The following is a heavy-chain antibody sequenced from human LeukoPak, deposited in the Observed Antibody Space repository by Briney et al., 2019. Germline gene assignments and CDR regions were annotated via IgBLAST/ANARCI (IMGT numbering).Heavy chain of an antibody. CDR1: GFTFFNYG. V-gene: IGHV3-30*18. J-gene: IGHJ6*02. CDR3: AKDRRMMSAYYGMDV. CDR2: ISYDGGNQ. D-gene: IGHD3-16*01. Sequence: GGSLRLSCEASGFTFFNYGVHWVRQAPGKGLEWVSLISYDGGNQKYADSVKGRFTTSRDNSKNTVYLQLNSLRAEDTAVYYCAKDRRMMSAYYGMDVWGQGTTVIVSS.